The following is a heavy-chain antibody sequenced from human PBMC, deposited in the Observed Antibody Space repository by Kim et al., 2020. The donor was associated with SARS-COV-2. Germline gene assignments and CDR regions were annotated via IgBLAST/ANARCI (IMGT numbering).Heavy chain of an antibody. CDR3: ARGLTTVSSDAFDI. V-gene: IGHV4-39*07. Sequence: TPSLKSRVTISMDMSKNQFSLKLNSVTAADTAVYYCARGLTTVSSDAFDIWGQGTMVTVSS. J-gene: IGHJ3*02. D-gene: IGHD4-17*01.